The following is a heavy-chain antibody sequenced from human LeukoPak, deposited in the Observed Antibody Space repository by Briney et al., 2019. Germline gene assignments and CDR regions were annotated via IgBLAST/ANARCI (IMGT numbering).Heavy chain of an antibody. CDR1: GFTFSTFG. CDR3: AKVGTVYFPLDF. CDR2: IRYDGTNK. Sequence: PGGSLRLSCAATGFAASGFTFSTFGMHWVRQAPGKGLEWVAFIRYDGTNKYYADSVKGRFTISRDNSKNTLYLQMNSLRAGDTAVYYCAKVGTVYFPLDFWGQGTLVTVSS. V-gene: IGHV3-30*02. D-gene: IGHD2/OR15-2a*01. J-gene: IGHJ4*02.